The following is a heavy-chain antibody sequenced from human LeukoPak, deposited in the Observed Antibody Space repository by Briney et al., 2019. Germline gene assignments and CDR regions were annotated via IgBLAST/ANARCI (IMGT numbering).Heavy chain of an antibody. D-gene: IGHD3-3*01. CDR2: IYYSGTT. J-gene: IGHJ4*02. Sequence: SETLSLTCTVSVGSISSYYWSWIRQPPGKGLEWIGYIYYSGTTNYNPSLKSRVTISVDTSKNHFSLKLSSVTAADTAVYYCARDWNYDFWSTFDYWGQGTLVTVSS. CDR3: ARDWNYDFWSTFDY. CDR1: VGSISSYY. V-gene: IGHV4-59*12.